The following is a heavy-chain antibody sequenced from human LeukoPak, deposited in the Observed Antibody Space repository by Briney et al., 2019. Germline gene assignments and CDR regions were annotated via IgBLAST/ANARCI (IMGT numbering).Heavy chain of an antibody. J-gene: IGHJ4*02. CDR2: IKQDGSEK. CDR3: XXXXXGLQFLDY. CDR1: GFTFSSYW. V-gene: IGHV3-7*01. Sequence: GGSLRLSCAASGFTFSSYWMSWVRQAPGKGLEWVANIKQDGSEKYYVDSVKGRFTISRDNAKNSLYLQMNSLRAEDTAVYYCXXXXXGLQFLDYWGQGTLVTVSS. D-gene: IGHD5-24*01.